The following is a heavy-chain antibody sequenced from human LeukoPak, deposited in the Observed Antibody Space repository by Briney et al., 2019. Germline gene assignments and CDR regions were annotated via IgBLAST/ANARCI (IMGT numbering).Heavy chain of an antibody. D-gene: IGHD3-9*01. CDR2: ISSSSSTI. CDR3: ARASYYDTLTGYYEGYYFDY. CDR1: GFTFSSYS. Sequence: GGSLRLSCAASGFTFSSYSMNWVRQAPGKGLEWVSYISSSSSTIYYADSVKGRFTISRDNAKNSLYLQMNSLRAEDTAVYYCARASYYDTLTGYYEGYYFDYWGQGTLVTVSS. J-gene: IGHJ4*02. V-gene: IGHV3-48*04.